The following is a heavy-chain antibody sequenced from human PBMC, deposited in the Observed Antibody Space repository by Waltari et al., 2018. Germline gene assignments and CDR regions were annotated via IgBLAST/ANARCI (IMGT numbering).Heavy chain of an antibody. CDR2: IKQDGSEK. CDR3: ARADGGSYYDILTGYYNLYYYYGMDV. J-gene: IGHJ6*02. Sequence: EVQLVESGGGLVQPGRSLRLSCAASGFIFGNYAMTWVRQAPGKGLEWVDHIKQDGSEKYYVDSVKGRFTIARDNAKNSLYLQMNSLRAEDTAVYYCARADGGSYYDILTGYYNLYYYYGMDVWGQGTTVTVSS. D-gene: IGHD3-9*01. V-gene: IGHV3-7*01. CDR1: GFIFGNYA.